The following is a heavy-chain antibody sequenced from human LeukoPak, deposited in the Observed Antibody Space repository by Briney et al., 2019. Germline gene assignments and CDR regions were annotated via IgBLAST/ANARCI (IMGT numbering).Heavy chain of an antibody. D-gene: IGHD4-17*01. CDR1: GFTFDDYG. V-gene: IGHV3-20*01. CDR2: INWNGGST. Sequence: GGSLRLSCAASGFTFDDYGMSWVRQAPGKGLEWVSGINWNGGSTGYADSVKGRFTISRDNAKNSLYLQMNSLRAEDTALYHCARGGYGDYAFDIWGQGTMVTASS. CDR3: ARGGYGDYAFDI. J-gene: IGHJ3*02.